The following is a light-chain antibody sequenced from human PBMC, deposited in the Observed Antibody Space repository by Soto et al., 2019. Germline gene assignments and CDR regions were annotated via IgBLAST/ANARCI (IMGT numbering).Light chain of an antibody. CDR2: DAS. J-gene: IGKJ4*01. CDR1: QSVNNL. CDR3: QQRSTMPRALT. Sequence: ENVLAQSPATQSISPGERATLSCRASQSVNNLLAWYQQKPGQPPRLLIYDASNRATGIPARFSGSGSGTDFTLTISSLEPEDFAVYYCQQRSTMPRALTFGGGSKVDIK. V-gene: IGKV3-11*01.